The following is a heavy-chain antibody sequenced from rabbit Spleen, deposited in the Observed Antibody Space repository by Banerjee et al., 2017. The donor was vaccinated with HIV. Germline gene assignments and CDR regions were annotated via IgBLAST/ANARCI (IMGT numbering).Heavy chain of an antibody. J-gene: IGHJ4*01. Sequence: QEQLEESAGGLVQPGGSLKLSCKASGFTLSSYYMNWVRQAPGKGLEWIACINIVTGKSVYASWAEGRFIMSRTSSTTVTLQMTSLTAADTATYFCARDLVAVIGWNFNLWGQGTLVTVS. CDR2: INIVTGKS. CDR1: GFTLSSYYM. V-gene: IGHV1S45*01. CDR3: ARDLVAVIGWNFNL. D-gene: IGHD1-1*01.